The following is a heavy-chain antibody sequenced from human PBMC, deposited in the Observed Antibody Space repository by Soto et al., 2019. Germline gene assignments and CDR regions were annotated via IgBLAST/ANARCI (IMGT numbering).Heavy chain of an antibody. CDR1: GFTFSSYG. CDR3: ARDDRGLGKRWFGEGAVDV. D-gene: IGHD3-10*01. CDR2: IWYDGSDK. Sequence: QVQLVESGGGAVQPGRSLRLSCAASGFTFSSYGMHWVRQAPGKGLEWVALIWYDGSDKYYADSVKGRFTISRDNSKNTLVLQMNSLRAEDTAVYYCARDDRGLGKRWFGEGAVDVWGQGTTVTVAS. J-gene: IGHJ6*02. V-gene: IGHV3-33*01.